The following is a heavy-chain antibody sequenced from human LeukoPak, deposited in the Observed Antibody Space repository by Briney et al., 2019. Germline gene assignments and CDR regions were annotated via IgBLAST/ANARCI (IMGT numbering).Heavy chain of an antibody. CDR3: AKDPFSITMIVVVSPFDY. CDR2: IRYDGSNK. CDR1: GFTFSSYG. J-gene: IGHJ4*02. V-gene: IGHV3-30*02. Sequence: PGGSLALSCAASGFTFSSYGMHWVRQAPGKGLEWVAFIRYDGSNKYYADSVKGRFPISRDNYKNTLYLQMNSLSAADTAVYYCAKDPFSITMIVVVSPFDYWGQGTLVTVSS. D-gene: IGHD3-22*01.